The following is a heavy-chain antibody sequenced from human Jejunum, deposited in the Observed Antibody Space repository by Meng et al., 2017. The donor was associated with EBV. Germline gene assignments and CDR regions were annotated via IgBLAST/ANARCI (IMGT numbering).Heavy chain of an antibody. CDR1: AYTFAGYY. CDR2: INPNSGGA. J-gene: IGHJ2*01. Sequence: QVRRVQSGREVKKPGASVKVSCKASAYTFAGYYMHWVRQAPGQGLEWMGRINPNSGGANYAQKFQGRVTMTRDTSISTAYMELSRLRSDDTAVYYCAREGLVGDLRYFDLWGRGTLVTVSS. CDR3: AREGLVGDLRYFDL. V-gene: IGHV1-2*06. D-gene: IGHD3-16*01.